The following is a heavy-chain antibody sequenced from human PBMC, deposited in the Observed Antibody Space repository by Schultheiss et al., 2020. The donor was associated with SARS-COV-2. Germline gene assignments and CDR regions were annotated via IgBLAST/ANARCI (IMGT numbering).Heavy chain of an antibody. Sequence: SETLSLTCAVYGGSFSDYYWSWIRQPPGKGLEWIGEISHGGSRNYNPSLKSRVTISLDTSKKQTSLKLSSVTAADTAVYYCARVSKQLELRFDPWGQGTLVTVSS. J-gene: IGHJ5*02. CDR3: ARVSKQLELRFDP. V-gene: IGHV4-34*01. CDR1: GGSFSDYY. D-gene: IGHD1-7*01. CDR2: ISHGGSR.